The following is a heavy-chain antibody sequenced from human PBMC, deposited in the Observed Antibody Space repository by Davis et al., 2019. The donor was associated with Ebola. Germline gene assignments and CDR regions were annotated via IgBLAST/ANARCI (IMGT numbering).Heavy chain of an antibody. CDR1: GFSFSSYA. CDR3: AKGNRIMHYYDTGDDY. CDR2: MSSSGDST. Sequence: PGGSLRLSCAASGFSFSSYAMSWVRQAPGKGPEWVSSMSSSGDSTSYRDSVKGRFTMSRDNSKNTLYLQMNSLRAGDTAVYYCAKGNRIMHYYDTGDDYWGQGTLVTVSS. D-gene: IGHD3-22*01. V-gene: IGHV3-23*01. J-gene: IGHJ4*02.